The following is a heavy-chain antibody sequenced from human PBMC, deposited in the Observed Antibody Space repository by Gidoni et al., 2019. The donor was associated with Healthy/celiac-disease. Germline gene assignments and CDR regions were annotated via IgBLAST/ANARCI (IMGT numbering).Heavy chain of an antibody. V-gene: IGHV6-1*01. D-gene: IGHD6-19*01. J-gene: IGHJ6*02. CDR1: GDSVSSHSAA. Sequence: QVQLQQSGPGLVKPSQTLSLTCAISGDSVSSHSAAWNWIRQSPSRGLEWLGRTYYRSKWYNDYAVSVKSRITINPDTSKNQFSLQLNSVTPEDTAVYYCARDLGQWLAGYYYYYGMDVWGQGTTVTVSS. CDR3: ARDLGQWLAGYYYYYGMDV. CDR2: TYYRSKWYN.